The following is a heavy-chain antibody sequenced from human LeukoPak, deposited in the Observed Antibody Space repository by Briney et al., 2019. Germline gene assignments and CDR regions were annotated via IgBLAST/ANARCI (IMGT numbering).Heavy chain of an antibody. CDR2: IYYSGST. Sequence: SETLSLTCTVSGGSISSYYWSWIRQPPGKGLEWIGYIYYSGSTNYNPSLKSRVTISVDTSKNQFSLKLSSVTAADTAVYYCARGLAGTFSWFDPWGQEPWSPSPQ. CDR1: GGSISSYY. D-gene: IGHD6-19*01. V-gene: IGHV4-59*01. J-gene: IGHJ5*02. CDR3: ARGLAGTFSWFDP.